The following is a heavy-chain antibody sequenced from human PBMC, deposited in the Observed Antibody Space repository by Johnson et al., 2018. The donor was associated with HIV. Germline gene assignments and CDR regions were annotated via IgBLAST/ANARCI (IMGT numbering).Heavy chain of an antibody. V-gene: IGHV3-66*01. CDR2: IYSGGST. Sequence: VQLLESGGGLVQPGGSLRLSCAASGFTVSSNYMSWVRQAPGKGLEWVSVIYSGGSTYYADSVKGRFTISRDNSKNTLYLQMNSLRAEDTAVYYCATEMVAALDAFDIWGQATMVTVSS. J-gene: IGHJ3*02. CDR1: GFTVSSNY. CDR3: ATEMVAALDAFDI. D-gene: IGHD2-15*01.